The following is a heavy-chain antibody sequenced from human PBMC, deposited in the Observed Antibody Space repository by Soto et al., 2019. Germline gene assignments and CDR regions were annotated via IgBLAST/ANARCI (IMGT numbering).Heavy chain of an antibody. J-gene: IGHJ3*02. CDR3: ARASTNDDAFDI. Sequence: SVKVSCKASGGTFSSYAISWVRQAPGQGLEWMGGIIPIFGTANYAQKFQGRVTVTADESTSTAYMELSSLRSEDTAVYYCARASTNDDAFDIWGQGTMVTVSS. CDR1: GGTFSSYA. CDR2: IIPIFGTA. V-gene: IGHV1-69*13. D-gene: IGHD2-8*01.